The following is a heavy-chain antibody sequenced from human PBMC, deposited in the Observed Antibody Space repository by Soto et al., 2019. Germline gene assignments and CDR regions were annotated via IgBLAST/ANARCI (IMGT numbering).Heavy chain of an antibody. D-gene: IGHD4-17*01. CDR3: ARYGDYDYYFDY. CDR1: GDSISTYY. J-gene: IGHJ4*02. Sequence: SETLSLTCTVSGDSISTYYWSWIRQPPGKGLEWIGYLYDSGSTHYNPSLKSRVTISVDTSKNQFSLKLSSVTAADTAVYYCARYGDYDYYFDYWGQGTLVTVSS. CDR2: LYDSGST. V-gene: IGHV4-59*12.